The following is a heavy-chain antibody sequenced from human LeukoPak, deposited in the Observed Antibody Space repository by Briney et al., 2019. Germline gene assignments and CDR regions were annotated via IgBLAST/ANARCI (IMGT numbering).Heavy chain of an antibody. CDR1: GFTFSDYR. J-gene: IGHJ4*02. D-gene: IGHD1-14*01. Sequence: GGSLRLSCAASGFTFSDYRMNWVRQAPGKGLEWISYIDSSSGTIYYADSVKGRFTISRDNAKNSLYLQMNSLRAEDTAVYYCARDPPRRYDYWGQGTLVTVSS. CDR3: ARDPPRRYDY. CDR2: IDSSSGTI. V-gene: IGHV3-48*01.